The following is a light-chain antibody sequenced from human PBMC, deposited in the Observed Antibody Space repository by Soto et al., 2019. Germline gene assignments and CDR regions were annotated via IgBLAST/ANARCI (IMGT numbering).Light chain of an antibody. J-gene: IGKJ4*01. CDR3: QQYHTWPIT. CDR1: QSVSDY. V-gene: IGKV3D-15*01. Sequence: EVVLTQPPASLSLSPGDRATLSCRADQSVSDYLAWYQQKPGQPPRLLNYSTSNRATGIPARFSGSGSGTEFTLTISSLQSEDCAIYYCQQYHTWPITFGGGTKVDIK. CDR2: STS.